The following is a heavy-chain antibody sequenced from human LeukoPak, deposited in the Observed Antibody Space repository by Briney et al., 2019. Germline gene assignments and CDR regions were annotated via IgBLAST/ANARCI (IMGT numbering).Heavy chain of an antibody. CDR2: ISYDGSNK. CDR3: AKDRSSSHFDY. J-gene: IGHJ4*02. D-gene: IGHD6-6*01. CDR1: GFTFSSYG. V-gene: IGHV3-30*18. Sequence: PGGSLRLSCAASGFTFSSYGMHWVRQAPGKGLEWVAVISYDGSNKYYADSVKGRFTISRDNSKNTLYLQMNSLRAEDTAVYYGAKDRSSSHFDYWGQGTLVTVSS.